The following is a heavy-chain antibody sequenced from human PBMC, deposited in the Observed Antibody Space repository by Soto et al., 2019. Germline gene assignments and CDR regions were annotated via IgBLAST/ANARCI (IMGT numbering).Heavy chain of an antibody. J-gene: IGHJ3*02. Sequence: GGSLRLSCAASGFTFSSFAMSWVRQAPEKGLEWFTGISGSGRSTFYADSVKGRFTISRDNSKNTLYLQMNSLRAEDTAVYYCTASSGWYNAFDIWGQGTMVTVSS. CDR3: TASSGWYNAFDI. D-gene: IGHD6-19*01. CDR2: ISGSGRST. CDR1: GFTFSSFA. V-gene: IGHV3-23*01.